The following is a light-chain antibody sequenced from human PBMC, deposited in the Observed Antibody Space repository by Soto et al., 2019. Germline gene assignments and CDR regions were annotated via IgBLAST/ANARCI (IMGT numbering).Light chain of an antibody. CDR1: SSNIGNNY. V-gene: IGLV1-51*01. CDR3: GTWDSSLSVV. Sequence: QSVLTHPPPVSAAPGQKVTISRSGSSSNIGNNYVSWYQQLPGTAPKLLIYDNNKRPSGIPDRFSGSKSGTSATLGITGLQTGDEADYYCGTWDSSLSVVFGGGTKVTVL. J-gene: IGLJ2*01. CDR2: DNN.